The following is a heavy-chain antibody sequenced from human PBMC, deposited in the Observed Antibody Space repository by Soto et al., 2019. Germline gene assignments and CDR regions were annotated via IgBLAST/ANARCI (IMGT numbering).Heavy chain of an antibody. CDR1: GFTFGDYA. CDR2: IRTKANDETT. CDR3: IREGCSSSSCYRTFDY. J-gene: IGHJ4*02. V-gene: IGHV3-49*03. D-gene: IGHD2-2*01. Sequence: GGSLRLSCTGSGFTFGDYALSWFRQAPGKGLEWVGFIRTKANDETTEYAASVKDRFSISRDDSKSIAYLHMNSLKTEDTALYYCIREGCSSSSCYRTFDYWGQGTLVTVSS.